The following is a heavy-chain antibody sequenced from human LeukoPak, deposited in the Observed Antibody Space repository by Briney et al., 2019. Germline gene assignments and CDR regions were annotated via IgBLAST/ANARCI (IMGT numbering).Heavy chain of an antibody. Sequence: PGGSLRLSCAASGFTFSNSGIAWVRQAPGKGLEWVSFISGDGDITYYADSVKGRFTISRDNSKNTLYLQMTNLRADDTAVYYCAKDLGSSGYYDAFDYWGQGTLVTVSS. J-gene: IGHJ4*02. CDR1: GFTFSNSG. V-gene: IGHV3-23*01. CDR3: AKDLGSSGYYDAFDY. D-gene: IGHD3-22*01. CDR2: ISGDGDIT.